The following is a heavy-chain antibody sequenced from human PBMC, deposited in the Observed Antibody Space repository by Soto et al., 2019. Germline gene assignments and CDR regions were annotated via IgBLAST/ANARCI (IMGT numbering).Heavy chain of an antibody. J-gene: IGHJ4*02. CDR1: GYTFTSYG. Sequence: ASVKVSCKASGYTFTSYGISWVRQAPGQGLEWMGWISAYNGNTNYAQKLQGRVTMTTDTSTSTAYMELRSLRSDDTAVYYCARVRYGEGDYVFESDYWGQGTLVTVSS. D-gene: IGHD4-17*01. CDR3: ARVRYGEGDYVFESDY. CDR2: ISAYNGNT. V-gene: IGHV1-18*01.